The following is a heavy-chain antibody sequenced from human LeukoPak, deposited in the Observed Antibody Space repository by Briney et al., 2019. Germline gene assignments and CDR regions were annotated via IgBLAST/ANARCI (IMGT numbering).Heavy chain of an antibody. Sequence: PGGSLRLSCAASGFTVRSTYMSWVRQAPGKGLEWVSIICAGGSAYYADSVKGRFTISRDNSKNTLYLQMNSLRAEDTAVYYCATGRWLRLFDYWGQGTLVTVSS. J-gene: IGHJ4*02. CDR3: ATGRWLRLFDY. V-gene: IGHV3-66*01. CDR1: GFTVRSTY. CDR2: ICAGGSA. D-gene: IGHD5-24*01.